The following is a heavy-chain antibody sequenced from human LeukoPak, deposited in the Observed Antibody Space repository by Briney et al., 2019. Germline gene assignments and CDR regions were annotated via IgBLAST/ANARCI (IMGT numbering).Heavy chain of an antibody. CDR1: GFTFDDYA. J-gene: IGHJ6*04. CDR2: ISWNSGSI. Sequence: PDRSLRLSCAASGFTFDDYAMHWVRQAPGKGLEWVSGISWNSGSIGYADSVKGRFTISRDNAKNSLYLQMNSLRAEDTAVYYCAELGITMIGGVWGKGTTVTISS. CDR3: AELGITMIGGV. D-gene: IGHD3-10*02. V-gene: IGHV3-9*01.